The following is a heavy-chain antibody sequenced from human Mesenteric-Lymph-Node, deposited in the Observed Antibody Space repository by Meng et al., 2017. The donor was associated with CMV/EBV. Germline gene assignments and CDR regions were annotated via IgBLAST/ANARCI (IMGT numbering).Heavy chain of an antibody. CDR1: GFTVSSNY. CDR3: ARVLTGHYYCAMDV. CDR2: IYSGGNT. D-gene: IGHD7-27*01. V-gene: IGHV3-53*01. Sequence: GGSLRLSCAASGFTVSSNYMSWVRQAPGKGLEWVSVIYSGGNTYYADSVKGRLIISRDNSKNTLYLQMNSVRAEDTAVYYCARVLTGHYYCAMDVWGQGTTVTVSS. J-gene: IGHJ6*02.